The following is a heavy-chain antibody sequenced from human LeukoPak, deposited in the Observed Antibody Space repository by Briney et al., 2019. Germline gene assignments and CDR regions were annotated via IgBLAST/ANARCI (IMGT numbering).Heavy chain of an antibody. CDR3: ARGHNSAFDI. Sequence: SQTLSLTCAISGGSPFSNGVAWNWIRQSPLRGLEWLGRTFCTSKCYNEYAVYVRRRVTINPDTSKNQFSLQLSSLTPEDSAIYYCARGHNSAFDIWGQGTMVTVSS. CDR1: GGSPFSNGVA. J-gene: IGHJ3*02. D-gene: IGHD1-1*01. V-gene: IGHV6-1*01. CDR2: TFCTSKCYN.